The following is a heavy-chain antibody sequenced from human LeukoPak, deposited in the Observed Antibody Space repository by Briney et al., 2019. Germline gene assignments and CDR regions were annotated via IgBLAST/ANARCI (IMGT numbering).Heavy chain of an antibody. CDR1: GFTFTSSA. CDR2: IVVGSGNT. Sequence: GTSVKVSCKASGFTFTSSAVQWVRQARGQRLEWIGWIVVGSGNTNYAQKFQERVTITRDMSTSTAYMELSSLRSGDTAVYYCAAWYDSSGYPDYWGQGTLVTVSS. V-gene: IGHV1-58*01. J-gene: IGHJ4*02. CDR3: AAWYDSSGYPDY. D-gene: IGHD3-22*01.